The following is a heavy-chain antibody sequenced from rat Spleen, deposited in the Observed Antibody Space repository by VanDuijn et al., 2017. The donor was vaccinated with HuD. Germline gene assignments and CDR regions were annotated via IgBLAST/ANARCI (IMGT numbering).Heavy chain of an antibody. V-gene: IGHV2S61*01. Sequence: QVQLKESGPGLVKPSLTLSLTCTVSGFSLSSYGVIWVRQPPGKGLEWMGVIWGNGNTNYNSARKSRLSISRDTSKSHVFLKMNHLQTRDTAMYFCGRFLSYIGVMDAWGQGASVTVSS. CDR1: GFSLSSYG. D-gene: IGHD1-2*01. CDR2: IWGNGNT. J-gene: IGHJ4*01. CDR3: GRFLSYIGVMDA.